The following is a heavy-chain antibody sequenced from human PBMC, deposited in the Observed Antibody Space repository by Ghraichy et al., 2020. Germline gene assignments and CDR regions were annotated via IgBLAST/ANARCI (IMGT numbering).Heavy chain of an antibody. V-gene: IGHV3-30*02. CDR3: AKDKCILRDGMDV. Sequence: GGSLRLSCEASGFSFSDYGMHWVRQPPGKGLEWVAFIRFDGNKEYYADSVQGHFTISKDNSRNMVYLQMNDLRIEDTAVYYCAKDKCILRDGMDVWGQGTTVTVSS. CDR1: GFSFSDYG. CDR2: IRFDGNKE. J-gene: IGHJ6*02.